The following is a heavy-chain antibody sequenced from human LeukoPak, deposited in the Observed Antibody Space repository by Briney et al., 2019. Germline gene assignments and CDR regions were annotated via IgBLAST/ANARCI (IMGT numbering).Heavy chain of an antibody. J-gene: IGHJ6*03. D-gene: IGHD3-16*01. Sequence: GGSLRLSCVASGFTFKNYAMSWVRRVPGKGLEWVSAISGSDPGTYYADSVRGRFTISRDNSKNTLYLQVNRLRAEDTAVYYCAKDDANDPHNYMDVWGKGTTVTISS. CDR3: AKDDANDPHNYMDV. V-gene: IGHV3-23*01. CDR2: ISGSDPGT. CDR1: GFTFKNYA.